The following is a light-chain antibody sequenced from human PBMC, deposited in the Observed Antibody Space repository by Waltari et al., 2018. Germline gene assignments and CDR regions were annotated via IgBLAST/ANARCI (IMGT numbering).Light chain of an antibody. J-gene: IGLJ3*02. CDR3: VAWDDSLSGRL. Sequence: QSVLTPPPSASGTPGQRVTISRSGSGSTIGRRSVYWYQQLPGTAPKLLIYRNDQRPSGVPDRFSGSKSGTSASLAISGLRSEDEADYYCVAWDDSLSGRLFGGGTKLTVL. CDR2: RND. CDR1: GSTIGRRS. V-gene: IGLV1-47*01.